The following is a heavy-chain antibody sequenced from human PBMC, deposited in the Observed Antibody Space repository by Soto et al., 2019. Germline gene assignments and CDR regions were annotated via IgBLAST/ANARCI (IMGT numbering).Heavy chain of an antibody. Sequence: SETLSLTCTVSGGSIDTYYWSWIRQSPGKGLEWIGYIYYTGSTDYNPSLNSRVSISVDTANNQFSLKLTSVTVADTAVYYCARQFWLRDAFDIWGRGTTVTVSS. V-gene: IGHV4-59*08. CDR3: ARQFWLRDAFDI. D-gene: IGHD5-12*01. J-gene: IGHJ3*02. CDR1: GGSIDTYY. CDR2: IYYTGST.